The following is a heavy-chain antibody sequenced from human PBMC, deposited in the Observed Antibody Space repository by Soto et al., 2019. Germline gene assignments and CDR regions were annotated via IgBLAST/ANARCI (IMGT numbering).Heavy chain of an antibody. Sequence: PVGSLRLSCAASGFTFSSYGMHWVRQAPGKGLEWVAVISYDGSNKYYADSVKGRFTISRDNSKDTLYLQMNSLRAEDTAVYYCAKDGGSYYISAFDIWGQGTMVTVSS. D-gene: IGHD1-26*01. CDR2: ISYDGSNK. CDR3: AKDGGSYYISAFDI. V-gene: IGHV3-30*18. J-gene: IGHJ3*02. CDR1: GFTFSSYG.